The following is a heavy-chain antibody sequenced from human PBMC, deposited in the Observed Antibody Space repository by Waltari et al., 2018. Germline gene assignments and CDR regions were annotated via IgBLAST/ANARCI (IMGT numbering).Heavy chain of an antibody. CDR1: GFPIGSEYY. Sequence: QVQLQESGPRLVKPSETLSLTCSVSGFPIGSEYYWAWVRQSPGEGLVWIGSTCHSGSANYTPSRKGRVTISVDTSKNQFSLKLTSVTVADSGVYYCARLSPYTSSGDFFDPWGQGALVTVSS. CDR3: ARLSPYTSSGDFFDP. CDR2: TCHSGSA. J-gene: IGHJ5*02. D-gene: IGHD2-21*02. V-gene: IGHV4-38-2*01.